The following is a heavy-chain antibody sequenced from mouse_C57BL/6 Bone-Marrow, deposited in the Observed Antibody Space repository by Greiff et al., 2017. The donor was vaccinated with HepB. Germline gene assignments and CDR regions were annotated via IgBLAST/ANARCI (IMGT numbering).Heavy chain of an antibody. CDR1: GFTFSSYA. Sequence: DVNLEVSGEGLVKPGGSLKLSCAASGFTFSSYAMSWVRQTPEKRLEWVAYISSGGDYIYYADTVKGRFTISRDNARNTLYLQMSSLKSEDTAMYYCTRARYYYGSSPFAYWGQGTLVTVSA. V-gene: IGHV5-9-1*02. D-gene: IGHD1-1*01. CDR3: TRARYYYGSSPFAY. J-gene: IGHJ3*01. CDR2: ISSGGDYI.